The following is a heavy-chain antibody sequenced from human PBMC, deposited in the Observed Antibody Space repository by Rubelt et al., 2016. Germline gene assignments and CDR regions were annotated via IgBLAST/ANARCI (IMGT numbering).Heavy chain of an antibody. J-gene: IGHJ4*02. Sequence: QVQLQESGPGLVKPSETLSLTCNVSGGAISSYYWSWIRQPPGKGLEWIGYIYYSGSTYYNPSLKSRVTISVDTSKNQFSLKLSSGSAADTAVYYGARARFAYDSGASPDSWGQGTLVTVSS. CDR2: IYYSGST. CDR1: GGAISSYY. V-gene: IGHV4-59*08. CDR3: ARARFAYDSGASPDS. D-gene: IGHD3-22*01.